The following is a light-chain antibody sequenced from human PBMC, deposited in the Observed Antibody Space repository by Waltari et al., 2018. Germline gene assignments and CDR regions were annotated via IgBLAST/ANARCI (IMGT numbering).Light chain of an antibody. CDR2: LDSDGSH. Sequence: QLVLTQPPSASASLGASFKPTCTLNSGHTRYALAWPQQQPEKGPRFLMKLDSDGSHAKGAGIPDRFSGSSSGAERYLVLSSLQAEDEADYYCQSWDTGINVFGGGTKLTVL. CDR3: QSWDTGINV. V-gene: IGLV4-69*01. CDR1: SGHTRYA. J-gene: IGLJ2*01.